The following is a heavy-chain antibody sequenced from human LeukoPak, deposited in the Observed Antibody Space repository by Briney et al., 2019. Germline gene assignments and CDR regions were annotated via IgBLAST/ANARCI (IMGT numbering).Heavy chain of an antibody. V-gene: IGHV3-23*01. CDR3: AKDLEYGSGTPIGY. Sequence: GGSLRLSCAASGFTFSTYAVTWVRQAPGKGLEWVSTISDSGDTTYYADSVRGRFTISRDNSKNTLYLQMNSLRAEDTALYYCAKDLEYGSGTPIGYWGQGTLVTVSS. J-gene: IGHJ4*02. CDR1: GFTFSTYA. D-gene: IGHD3-10*01. CDR2: ISDSGDTT.